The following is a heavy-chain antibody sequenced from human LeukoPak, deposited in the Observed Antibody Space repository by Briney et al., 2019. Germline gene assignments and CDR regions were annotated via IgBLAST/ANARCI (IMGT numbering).Heavy chain of an antibody. Sequence: GGSLRLSCAASGVTFSNYVMSWVRQAPGKGLEWVSGISGSGDSTYYADSVKGRFTISRDNSKNTLYLQMNSLRVEDTAAYYCAKVRAPSGWFNSDYWGQGTLVTVSS. CDR1: GVTFSNYV. CDR3: AKVRAPSGWFNSDY. V-gene: IGHV3-23*01. D-gene: IGHD6-19*01. J-gene: IGHJ4*02. CDR2: ISGSGDST.